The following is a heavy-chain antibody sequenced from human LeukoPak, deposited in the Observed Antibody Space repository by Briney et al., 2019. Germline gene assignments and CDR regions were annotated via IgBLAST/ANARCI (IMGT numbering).Heavy chain of an antibody. Sequence: PSETLSLTCTVSGGSISSGDYYWSWIRQPPGKGLEWIGYIYYSGSTYYNPSLKSRVTISVDTSKNQFSLKLSSVTAADTAVYYCARAQVDWLLSYCFDYWGQGTLDTVSS. D-gene: IGHD3-9*01. CDR1: GGSISSGDYY. CDR3: ARAQVDWLLSYCFDY. J-gene: IGHJ4*02. CDR2: IYYSGST. V-gene: IGHV4-30-4*01.